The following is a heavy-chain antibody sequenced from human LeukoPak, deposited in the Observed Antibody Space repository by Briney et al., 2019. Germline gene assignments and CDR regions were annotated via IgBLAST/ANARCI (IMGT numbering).Heavy chain of an antibody. D-gene: IGHD3-3*01. J-gene: IGHJ4*02. CDR3: AKVGPGEYYDFWSGYYTFDY. V-gene: IGHV3-11*04. CDR2: ISSSGSTI. Sequence: PGGSLRLSCAASGFTFSDYYMSWIRQAPGKGLEWVSYISSSGSTIYYADSVKGRFTISRDNAKNSLYLQMNSLRADDTAVYYCAKVGPGEYYDFWSGYYTFDYWGQGTLVTVSS. CDR1: GFTFSDYY.